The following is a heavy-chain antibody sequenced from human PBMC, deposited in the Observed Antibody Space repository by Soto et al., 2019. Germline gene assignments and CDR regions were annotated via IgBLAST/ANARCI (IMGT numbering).Heavy chain of an antibody. CDR3: AREPKRSTGYSSDTTFDY. J-gene: IGHJ4*02. Sequence: EVQLVQSGAEVKKPGESLRISCKGSGYSFTSYWINWVRQMPGKGLEWMGRIDPSDSYTNYSPSFQGHVTISADKSISTAYLQWSSLKASDTAMYYCAREPKRSTGYSSDTTFDYWGQXXLVTXSX. CDR1: GYSFTSYW. V-gene: IGHV5-10-1*01. D-gene: IGHD6-25*01. CDR2: IDPSDSYT.